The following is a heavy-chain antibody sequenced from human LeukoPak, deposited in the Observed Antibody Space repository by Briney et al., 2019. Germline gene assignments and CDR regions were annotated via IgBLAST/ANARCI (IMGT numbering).Heavy chain of an antibody. D-gene: IGHD3-22*01. V-gene: IGHV3-33*01. CDR2: IWNDGSNK. CDR3: ARANYYDSSGNFDY. CDR1: GFTFSSYG. J-gene: IGHJ4*02. Sequence: GRSLRLSCTASGFTFSSYGVHWVRQAPGKGLVWVAVIWNDGSNKYYADSVKGRFTISRDNSKNTLYLQMNSLRAEDTAVYYCARANYYDSSGNFDYWGQGTLVTVSS.